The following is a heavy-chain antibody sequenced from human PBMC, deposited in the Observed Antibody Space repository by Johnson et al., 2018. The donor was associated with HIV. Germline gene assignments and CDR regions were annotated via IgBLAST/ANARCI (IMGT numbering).Heavy chain of an antibody. V-gene: IGHV3-66*01. CDR2: IYSAGST. CDR1: GFTFSSYW. CDR3: AREGYSSSWQRSEDAFDI. D-gene: IGHD6-13*01. Sequence: VQVLESGGGVVRPGGSLRLSCAASGFTFSSYWMSWVRQAPGKGLEWVSVIYSAGSTYYADSVKGRFTISRDNSKNTLYLQMNSLRAEDTAVYYCAREGYSSSWQRSEDAFDIWGQGTMVTVSS. J-gene: IGHJ3*02.